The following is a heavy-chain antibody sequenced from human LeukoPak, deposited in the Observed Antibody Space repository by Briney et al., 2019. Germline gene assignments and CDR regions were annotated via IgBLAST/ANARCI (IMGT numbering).Heavy chain of an antibody. CDR2: IYSSGST. J-gene: IGHJ6*03. D-gene: IGHD6-6*01. Sequence: PSETLSLTCTVSGGSISSYYWTWIRQPPGKGLEWTGYIYSSGSTNYNPSLKSRVTMSVDTSKNQFSLKLSSVTAADTAVYYCARVASSRRGGYYYYYMDVWGKGTTVTVSS. CDR1: GGSISSYY. V-gene: IGHV4-59*01. CDR3: ARVASSRRGGYYYYYMDV.